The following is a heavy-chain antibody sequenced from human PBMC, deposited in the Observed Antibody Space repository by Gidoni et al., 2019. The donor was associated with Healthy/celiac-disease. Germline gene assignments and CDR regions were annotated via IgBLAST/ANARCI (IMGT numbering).Heavy chain of an antibody. Sequence: QVQLQESGPGLVKPSETLSLTCTVSGGSISSYYWSWIRPPAGKGLEWIGRIYTSGSTNYNPSLKSRVTMSVDTSKNQFSLKLSSVTAADTAVYYCARDQDIVVVPAAPGWFGPRDAFDIWGQGTMVTVSS. CDR1: GGSISSYY. J-gene: IGHJ3*02. CDR3: ARDQDIVVVPAAPGWFGPRDAFDI. CDR2: IYTSGST. D-gene: IGHD2-2*01. V-gene: IGHV4-4*07.